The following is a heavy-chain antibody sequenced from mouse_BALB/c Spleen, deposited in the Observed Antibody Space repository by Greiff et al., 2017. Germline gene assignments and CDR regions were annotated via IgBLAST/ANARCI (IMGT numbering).Heavy chain of an antibody. Sequence: EVQLQQSGTVLARPGASVKMSCKASGYSFTSYWMHWVKQRPGQGLEWIGAIYPGNSDTSYNQKFKGKAKLTAVTSDSTAYMELSSLTNEDSAVYYCTRSSYYWYFDVWGAGTTVTVSS. D-gene: IGHD1-1*01. CDR3: TRSSYYWYFDV. CDR1: GYSFTSYW. J-gene: IGHJ1*01. CDR2: IYPGNSDT. V-gene: IGHV1-5*01.